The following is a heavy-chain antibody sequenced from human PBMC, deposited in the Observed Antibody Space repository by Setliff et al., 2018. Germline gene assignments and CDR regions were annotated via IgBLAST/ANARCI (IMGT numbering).Heavy chain of an antibody. D-gene: IGHD6-13*01. CDR3: ARTPNGGGAAAVARRAVYYYYMDV. J-gene: IGHJ6*03. CDR1: GYTFTDYY. Sequence: ASVKVSCKASGYTFTDYYMHWVRQAPGQGLEWMGWINPNSGGTNYAQKFQGRVTMTRDASISTAYMELSRLRSDDTAVYYCARTPNGGGAAAVARRAVYYYYMDVWGKGTTVTVSS. V-gene: IGHV1-2*02. CDR2: INPNSGGT.